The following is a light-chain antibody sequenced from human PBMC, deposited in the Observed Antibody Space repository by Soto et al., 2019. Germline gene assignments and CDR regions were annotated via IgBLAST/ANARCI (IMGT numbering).Light chain of an antibody. CDR2: QVS. V-gene: IGLV2-14*01. Sequence: QSALTQPGSVSGSPGQSITISCTGTSSDVGNYNYVSWFQHHPGKAPKLMIYQVSYRPSGVSNRLSGSKSGNTASLTISGLQAEDEADYYCTSYSSGSAPYVFGTGTKVTVL. J-gene: IGLJ1*01. CDR3: TSYSSGSAPYV. CDR1: SSDVGNYNY.